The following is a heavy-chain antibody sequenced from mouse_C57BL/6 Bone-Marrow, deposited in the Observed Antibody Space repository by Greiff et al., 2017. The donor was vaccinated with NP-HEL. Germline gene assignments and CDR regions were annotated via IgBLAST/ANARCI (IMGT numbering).Heavy chain of an antibody. V-gene: IGHV1-54*01. CDR3: ARELRWYFDV. J-gene: IGHJ1*03. CDR2: INPGSGGT. Sequence: VQLVESGAELVRPGTSVKVSCKASGYAFTNYLIEWVKQRPGQGLEWIGVINPGSGGTNYNEKFKGKATLTADKSSSTAYMQLNSLTSEDSAVYFCARELRWYFDVWGTGTTVTVSS. CDR1: GYAFTNYL. D-gene: IGHD1-1*01.